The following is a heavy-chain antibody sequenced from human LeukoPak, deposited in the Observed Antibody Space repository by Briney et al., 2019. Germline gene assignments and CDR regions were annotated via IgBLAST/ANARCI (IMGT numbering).Heavy chain of an antibody. CDR3: AKSRTIFGVTYYYYYGMDV. Sequence: PGGSLRLSCAASGFTFDDYAMHWVRRAPGKGLEWVSLISWDGGSTYYADSVKGRFTISRDNSKNSLYLQMNSLRTEDTALYYCAKSRTIFGVTYYYYYGMDVWGQGTTVTVSS. D-gene: IGHD3-3*01. V-gene: IGHV3-43*02. CDR2: ISWDGGST. J-gene: IGHJ6*02. CDR1: GFTFDDYA.